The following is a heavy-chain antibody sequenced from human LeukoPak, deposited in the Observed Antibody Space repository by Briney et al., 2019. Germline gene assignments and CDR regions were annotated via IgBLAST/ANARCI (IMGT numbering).Heavy chain of an antibody. CDR1: GFTFNNYA. CDR2: ITSSGST. J-gene: IGHJ4*02. D-gene: IGHD4-17*01. CDR3: AKDLYGDYDFDC. V-gene: IGHV3-23*01. Sequence: PGGSLRLSCAASGFTFNNYAMNWVRQAPGKGLEWVSVITSSGSTYYADSVKGRFTISRDNSKNMLYLQMNSLRAEDTAIYYCAKDLYGDYDFDCWGRGTLVTVSS.